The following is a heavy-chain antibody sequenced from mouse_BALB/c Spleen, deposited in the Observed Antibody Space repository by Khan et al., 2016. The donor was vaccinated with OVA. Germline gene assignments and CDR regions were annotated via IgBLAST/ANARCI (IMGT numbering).Heavy chain of an antibody. CDR2: INPSTGYT. V-gene: IGHV1-7*01. CDR3: VNHSSDSAWFSY. J-gene: IGHJ3*01. Sequence: QIQLVQSGADLAKPWPSVNMSCKASGYTFTSYWMHWVNQRPGQGLEWIGYINPSTGYTEYNQQFKDQATLTADTSTNTAFMQLSSLTSEDSAVYYCVNHSSDSAWFSYWGQGTLVTVS. D-gene: IGHD1-1*01. CDR1: GYTFTSYW.